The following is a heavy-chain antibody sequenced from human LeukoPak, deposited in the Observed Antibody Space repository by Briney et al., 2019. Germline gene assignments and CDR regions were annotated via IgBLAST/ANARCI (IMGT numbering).Heavy chain of an antibody. D-gene: IGHD3-10*01. CDR1: GYSFTSYW. CDR3: ASNYYGSGSYSIDAFDI. J-gene: IGHJ3*02. Sequence: GESLKISCKGSGYSFTSYWIGWVRQMPGKGLEWMGIIYPGDSDTRYSPSFQGQVTISADKSISTAYLQWSSLKASDTAMYYCASNYYGSGSYSIDAFDIWGQGTMVTVSS. CDR2: IYPGDSDT. V-gene: IGHV5-51*01.